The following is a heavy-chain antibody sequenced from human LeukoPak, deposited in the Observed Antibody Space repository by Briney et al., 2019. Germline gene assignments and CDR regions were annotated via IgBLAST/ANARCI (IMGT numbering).Heavy chain of an antibody. CDR3: ARVSPRVGATYYFDY. V-gene: IGHV3-74*01. CDR1: GFTFSSYW. J-gene: IGHJ4*02. D-gene: IGHD1-26*01. CDR2: INSDGSST. Sequence: GGSLRLSCAASGFTFSSYWMHWVRQAPGKGLVWVSRINSDGSSTSYADSVKGRFTISRDNAKNTLCLQMNSLRAEDTAVYYCARVSPRVGATYYFDYWGQGTLVTVSS.